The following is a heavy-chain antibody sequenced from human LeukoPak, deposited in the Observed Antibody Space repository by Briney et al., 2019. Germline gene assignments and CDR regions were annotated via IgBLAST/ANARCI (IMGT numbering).Heavy chain of an antibody. CDR3: AKNGDRGAYCTGGTCYPYFYYMDV. D-gene: IGHD2-15*01. CDR1: GYTFTSYY. Sequence: ASVKVSCKASGYTFTSYYMHWVRQAPGQGLEWMGIINPSGGSTSYAQKFQGRVTMTRDTSTSTVYMELSSLRSEDTAVYYCAKNGDRGAYCTGGTCYPYFYYMDVWGKGTTVTI. V-gene: IGHV1-46*01. J-gene: IGHJ6*03. CDR2: INPSGGST.